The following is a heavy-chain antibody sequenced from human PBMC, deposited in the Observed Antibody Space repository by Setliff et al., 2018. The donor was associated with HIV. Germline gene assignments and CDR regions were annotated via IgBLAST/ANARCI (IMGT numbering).Heavy chain of an antibody. Sequence: SETLSLTCGVYGESFSGFYWSWIRQPPGKGLEWIGEINHSGSTNYNPSLRSRVTISIGTSKNQFSLKLSSVTAADTAVYYCATGLIMAPDYWGQGSLVTVSS. V-gene: IGHV4-34*01. CDR3: ATGLIMAPDY. CDR1: GESFSGFY. CDR2: INHSGST. J-gene: IGHJ4*02. D-gene: IGHD2-8*01.